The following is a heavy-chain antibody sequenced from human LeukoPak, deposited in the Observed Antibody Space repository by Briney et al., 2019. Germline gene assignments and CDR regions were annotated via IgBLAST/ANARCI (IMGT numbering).Heavy chain of an antibody. Sequence: PGGSLRLSCAASGFTFSSYGMHWVRQAPGKGLEWVAFIRYDGSNKYYADSVKGRFTISRDNSKNTLYLQMNSLRAEDTAVYYCARVHGDYSGAPDYWGQGTLVTVSS. V-gene: IGHV3-30*02. J-gene: IGHJ4*02. CDR1: GFTFSSYG. CDR3: ARVHGDYSGAPDY. D-gene: IGHD4-17*01. CDR2: IRYDGSNK.